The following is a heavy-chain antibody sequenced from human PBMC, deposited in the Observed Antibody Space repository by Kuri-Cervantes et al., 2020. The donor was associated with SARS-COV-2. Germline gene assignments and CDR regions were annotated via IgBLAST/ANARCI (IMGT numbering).Heavy chain of an antibody. V-gene: IGHV4-61*01. CDR1: GGSINNYNSY. J-gene: IGHJ5*02. CDR2: ISHSRGT. Sequence: GSLRLSCTVSGGSINNYNSYWAWIRQPPGKGLEWIGYISHSRGTNYNPSLKSRVTISRDTSKNQFSLKLSSVTAADTAVYYCARALSYTGYSGGYNWFDPWGQGTLVTVSS. D-gene: IGHD1-26*01. CDR3: ARALSYTGYSGGYNWFDP.